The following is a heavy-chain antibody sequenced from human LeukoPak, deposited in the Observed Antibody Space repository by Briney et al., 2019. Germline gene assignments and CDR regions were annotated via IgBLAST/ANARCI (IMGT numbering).Heavy chain of an antibody. CDR3: ARGYGSGSYSAFDI. Sequence: GASVKVSCKASGYTFTGYYMHWVRRAPGQGLEWMGWINPNSGGTNYAQKFQGRVTMTRDTSISTAYMELSRLRSDDTAVYYCARGYGSGSYSAFDIWGQGTMVTVSS. CDR1: GYTFTGYY. V-gene: IGHV1-2*02. D-gene: IGHD3-10*01. CDR2: INPNSGGT. J-gene: IGHJ3*02.